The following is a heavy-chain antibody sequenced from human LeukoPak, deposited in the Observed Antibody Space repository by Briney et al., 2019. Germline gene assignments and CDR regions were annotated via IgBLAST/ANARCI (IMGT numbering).Heavy chain of an antibody. CDR2: ISSSSSTI. J-gene: IGHJ4*02. CDR1: GFTFSSYS. Sequence: GGSLRLSCAASGFTFSSYSMNWVRQAPGKGLEWVSYISSSSSTIYYADSVKGRFTISRDNAKNSLYLQMNSLRAEDTAVYYCARLRLGELSGFDYWGQGTLVTVSS. V-gene: IGHV3-48*04. D-gene: IGHD3-16*02. CDR3: ARLRLGELSGFDY.